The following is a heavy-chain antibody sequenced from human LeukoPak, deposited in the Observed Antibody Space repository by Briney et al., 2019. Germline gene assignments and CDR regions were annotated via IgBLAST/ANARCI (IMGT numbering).Heavy chain of an antibody. Sequence: PGGSLTLSCAASGFTFSTYCMSWLRQAPGKGLEWVSGIGISGVTTYYADSVKGRFTISRDNSKNTLFLQMNSLRAEDTALYYCAKDRLSTPTAPRFDPWGQGTQVTVSS. CDR1: GFTFSTYC. D-gene: IGHD4-23*01. CDR3: AKDRLSTPTAPRFDP. V-gene: IGHV3-23*01. J-gene: IGHJ5*02. CDR2: IGISGVTT.